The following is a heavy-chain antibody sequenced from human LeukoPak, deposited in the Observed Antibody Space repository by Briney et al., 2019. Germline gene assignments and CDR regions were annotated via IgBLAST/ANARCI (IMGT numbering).Heavy chain of an antibody. CDR2: ISRNTVNT. D-gene: IGHD3-22*01. CDR3: VRGGSSSGYDY. J-gene: IGHJ4*02. Sequence: ASVKVSCKASGYTFTSYDITWVRQAPGQGLEWMGWISRNTVNTNYAQKVQGRVTLTTDTSTSTAYMEPRSLRSDDTAVYYCVRGGSSSGYDYWGQGTLVTVSS. CDR1: GYTFTSYD. V-gene: IGHV1-18*01.